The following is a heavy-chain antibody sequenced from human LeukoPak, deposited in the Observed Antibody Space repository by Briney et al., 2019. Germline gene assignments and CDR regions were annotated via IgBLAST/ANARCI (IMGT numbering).Heavy chain of an antibody. CDR1: GFTFSSYD. CDR2: IGTAGDT. J-gene: IGHJ6*02. Sequence: GGSLRLSCAASGFTFSSYDMHWVRQATGKGLEWVSAIGTAGDTYYPGSVKGRFTISRENAKNSLYLQMNSLRAEDTALYYCAKDISSSGWSPQGYYYYGMDVWGQGTTVTVSS. CDR3: AKDISSSGWSPQGYYYYGMDV. D-gene: IGHD6-19*01. V-gene: IGHV3-13*01.